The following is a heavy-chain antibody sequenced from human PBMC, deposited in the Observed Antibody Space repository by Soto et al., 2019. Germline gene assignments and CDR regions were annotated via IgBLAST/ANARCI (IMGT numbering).Heavy chain of an antibody. J-gene: IGHJ4*02. CDR2: ISGSGDST. CDR1: GFTFSSYA. Sequence: EVQLLESGGGLVQPGGSLRLSCAASGFTFSSYAMNWVRQAPGKGLEWVLGISGSGDSTHYADAVKGRFTISRDNSKNTLYLQMNSLRAGDTAVYYCAKQSPYSNSWDGIDYWGQGTLVIVST. CDR3: AKQSPYSNSWDGIDY. D-gene: IGHD6-13*01. V-gene: IGHV3-23*01.